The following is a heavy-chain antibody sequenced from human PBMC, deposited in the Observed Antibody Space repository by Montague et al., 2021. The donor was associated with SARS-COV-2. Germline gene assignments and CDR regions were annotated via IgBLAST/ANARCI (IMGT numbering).Heavy chain of an antibody. CDR1: GGSITGYY. CDR3: VRDHPYGGHRGAYDI. CDR2: IYDGGAV. Sequence: SETLSLTCTVSGGSITGYYWSWLRRSPGKGLEWIAYIYDGGAVNYNPYLGSRVTISADTSKNQLSLKVNSVTAADTAVYYCVRDHPYGGHRGAYDIWGQGKVVPVSS. D-gene: IGHD4-23*01. J-gene: IGHJ3*02. V-gene: IGHV4-59*01.